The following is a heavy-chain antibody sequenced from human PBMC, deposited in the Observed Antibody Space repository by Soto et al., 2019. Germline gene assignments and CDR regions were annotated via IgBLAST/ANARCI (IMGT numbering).Heavy chain of an antibody. CDR1: GFTFSSYW. CDR3: ARDRYCSSTSCYPAGSDY. V-gene: IGHV3-7*01. D-gene: IGHD2-2*01. CDR2: IKQDGSEK. J-gene: IGHJ4*02. Sequence: GGSLRLSCAASGFTFSSYWMSWVRQATGKGLEWGANIKQDGSEKYYVDSVKGRFTISRDNAKNSLYLQMNSLRAEDTAVYYCARDRYCSSTSCYPAGSDYWGQGTLVTVSS.